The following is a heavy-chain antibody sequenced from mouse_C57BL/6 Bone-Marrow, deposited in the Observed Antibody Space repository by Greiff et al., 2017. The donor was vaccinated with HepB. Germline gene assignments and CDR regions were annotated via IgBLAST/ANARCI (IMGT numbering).Heavy chain of an antibody. Sequence: VQLQQSGAELVKPGASVKMSCKASGYTFTTYPIEWVKQSHGKCLEWIGNFHPNNDDTKYNEKFKGKATLTVEKSSSAVFLDLSRLTSDDSAVYYGARRSNFDYAMDNWGQGTSVTVSA. D-gene: IGHD1-1*01. J-gene: IGHJ4*01. CDR2: FHPNNDDT. CDR3: ARRSNFDYAMDN. CDR1: GYTFTTYP. V-gene: IGHV1-47*01.